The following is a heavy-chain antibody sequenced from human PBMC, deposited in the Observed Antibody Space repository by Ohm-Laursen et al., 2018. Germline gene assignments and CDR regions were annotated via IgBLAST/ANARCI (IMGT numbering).Heavy chain of an antibody. CDR1: GASLNSYY. CDR2: IHYSGST. D-gene: IGHD5-24*01. Sequence: SDTLSLTCTVSGASLNSYYWIWIRQPPGKGLEWIGYIHYSGSTNYNPSLKSRITISVETSKSQFSLRLTSVTAADTAVYYCAKYRTDGYNYDAFAVWGQGTMVTVSS. CDR3: AKYRTDGYNYDAFAV. J-gene: IGHJ3*01. V-gene: IGHV4-59*07.